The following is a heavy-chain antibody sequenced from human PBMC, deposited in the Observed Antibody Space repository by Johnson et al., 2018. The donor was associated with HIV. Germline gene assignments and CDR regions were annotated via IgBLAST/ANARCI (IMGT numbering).Heavy chain of an antibody. CDR1: GFTFSSYA. D-gene: IGHD1-26*01. CDR2: ISGSGGST. V-gene: IGHV3-23*04. J-gene: IGHJ3*01. CDR3: TRGSFTDDAFDV. Sequence: QLVESGGGLVKPGGSLRLSCAASGFTFSSYAMSWVRQAPGKGLEWVSAISGSGGSTYYADSVKGRFTISRDNSKNTLYLLMNSLRPEDTAVYYCTRGSFTDDAFDVWGLGTMVTVSS.